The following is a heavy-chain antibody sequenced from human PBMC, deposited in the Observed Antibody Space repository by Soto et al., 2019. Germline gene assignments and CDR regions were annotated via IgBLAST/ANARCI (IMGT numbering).Heavy chain of an antibody. D-gene: IGHD2-2*01. Sequence: PSETLSLTCTVSGDSIRSNSYYWSWIRQPPGKGLEWIAYVYSSGSTYYNPSLKSRVTISVDTSKRQFSLDLNSVTAADTAVYYCARMAHSSISCYYLDYWGQGTLVTVSS. J-gene: IGHJ4*02. V-gene: IGHV4-39*01. CDR1: GDSIRSNSYY. CDR2: VYSSGST. CDR3: ARMAHSSISCYYLDY.